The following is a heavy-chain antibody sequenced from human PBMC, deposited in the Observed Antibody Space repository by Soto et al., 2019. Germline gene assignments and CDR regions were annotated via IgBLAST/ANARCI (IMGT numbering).Heavy chain of an antibody. CDR1: GGSFSTYY. Sequence: SETLSLTCVVSGGSFSTYYYNWIRQSPGKGLEWIGEINHSGSNNYSPSLKSRVTMTLDTSKNQFSLKLTSVTAADTAVYYCARGGSNDWQVAFDIWGQGTMVTVSS. CDR3: ARGGSNDWQVAFDI. V-gene: IGHV4-34*01. J-gene: IGHJ3*02. D-gene: IGHD3-9*01. CDR2: INHSGSN.